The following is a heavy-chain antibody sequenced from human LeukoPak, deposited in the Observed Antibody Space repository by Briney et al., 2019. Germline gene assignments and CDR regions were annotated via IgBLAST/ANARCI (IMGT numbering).Heavy chain of an antibody. CDR3: ATESGTYSGTCFDY. Sequence: GGSLRLSCAASGFTFSNYNMNWVRQAPGKGLEWVSYISSSSNTIYYADSVRGRFTISRDNAKNSLYLQMNSLRAEDTAVYYCATESGTYSGTCFDYWGQGNLVTVSS. D-gene: IGHD1-26*01. CDR1: GFTFSNYN. J-gene: IGHJ4*02. V-gene: IGHV3-48*01. CDR2: ISSSSNTI.